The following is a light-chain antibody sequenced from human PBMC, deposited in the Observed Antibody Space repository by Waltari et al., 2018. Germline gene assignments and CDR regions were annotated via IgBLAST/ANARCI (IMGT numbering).Light chain of an antibody. Sequence: QSALTQPHSVSASPGQSVTIPCPGSFNDVGVEDYVSWYQQLPGKAPKLILYDVVKRPSGVPARFSGSKYGTTASLTISGLQTDDEATYYCCSYAGAYTFVFGGGTKLTVL. V-gene: IGLV2-11*01. J-gene: IGLJ3*02. CDR1: FNDVGVEDY. CDR2: DVV. CDR3: CSYAGAYTFV.